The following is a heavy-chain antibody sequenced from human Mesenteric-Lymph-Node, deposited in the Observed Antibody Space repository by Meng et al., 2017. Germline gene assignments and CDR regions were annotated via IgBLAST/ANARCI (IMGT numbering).Heavy chain of an antibody. CDR1: GFTVSSNY. J-gene: IGHJ2*01. CDR3: ASKTPPSSSWYFDL. CDR2: IYSGGST. Sequence: GESLKISCAASGFTVSSNYMSWVRQAPGKGLEWVSVIYSGGSTYYADSVKGRFTISRDNSKNTLYLQMNSLRAEDTAVYYCASKTPPSSSWYFDLWGRGTLVTVSS. D-gene: IGHD6-13*01. V-gene: IGHV3-66*02.